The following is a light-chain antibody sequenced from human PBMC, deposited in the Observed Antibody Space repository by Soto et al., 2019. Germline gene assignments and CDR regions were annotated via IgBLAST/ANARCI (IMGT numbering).Light chain of an antibody. V-gene: IGKV1-5*01. CDR3: QQYNSVIT. CDR2: DAS. CDR1: QSISSW. J-gene: IGKJ5*01. Sequence: DIQMTQSPSTLSASVGDRVTITCRASQSISSWLAWYQQKPGKAPKLLIYDASSLESGVPSRFSGSGSGTEFTLTISSLQPDDFATEYCQQYNSVITFGQGTRLEIK.